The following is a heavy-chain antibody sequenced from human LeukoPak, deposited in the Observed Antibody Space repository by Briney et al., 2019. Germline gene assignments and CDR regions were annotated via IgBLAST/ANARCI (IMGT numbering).Heavy chain of an antibody. D-gene: IGHD1-26*01. V-gene: IGHV3-23*01. J-gene: IGHJ4*02. CDR1: GFTFSSYA. Sequence: GGSLRLACAASGFTFSSYAMSWVRQAPGKGLEWVSAISGSGGSTYYAGSVKGRFTISRDNSKNTLYLQMNSLRAEDTAVYYCAKSASGSYFGFDYWGQGTLVTVSS. CDR3: AKSASGSYFGFDY. CDR2: ISGSGGST.